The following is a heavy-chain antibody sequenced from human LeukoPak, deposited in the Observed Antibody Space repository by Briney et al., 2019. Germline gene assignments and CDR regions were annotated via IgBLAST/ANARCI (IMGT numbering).Heavy chain of an antibody. J-gene: IGHJ2*01. CDR3: ARVAGTKAWDAPDL. CDR2: MNPNSGYT. V-gene: IGHV1-8*01. CDR1: GYTFTSYD. D-gene: IGHD1-7*01. Sequence: ASVKVSCKASGYTFTSYDINWVRQATGQGLEWMGWMNPNSGYTVYAQKFQGRVTMTTNTSISTAFMELSSLRSEDTAVYYCARVAGTKAWDAPDLWGRGTLVTVSS.